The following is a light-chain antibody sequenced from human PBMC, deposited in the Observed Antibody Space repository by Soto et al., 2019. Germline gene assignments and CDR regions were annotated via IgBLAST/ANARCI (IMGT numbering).Light chain of an antibody. J-gene: IGKJ5*01. CDR3: QHYNSLPIT. V-gene: IGKV1-33*01. Sequence: DIQMTQSPSSLSASVGDRFTITCHASQDIRYYLNWYQQKTGQAPKLLIYDASQLETGAPSRFSGSGSGTDFTFTINSLQPEDIGTYYCQHYNSLPITFGQGTRLEIK. CDR1: QDIRYY. CDR2: DAS.